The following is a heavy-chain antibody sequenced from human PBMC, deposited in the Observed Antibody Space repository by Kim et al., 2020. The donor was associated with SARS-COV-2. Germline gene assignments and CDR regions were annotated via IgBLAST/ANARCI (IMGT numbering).Heavy chain of an antibody. J-gene: IGHJ4*02. Sequence: ASVKVSCKASGYTFTSYGISWVRQAPGQGLEWMGWISAYNGNTNYAQKLQGRVTMTTDTSTSTAYMELRKLRSDDTAVYYCARDFSGYDPFDYWGQGTLVTVSS. CDR1: GYTFTSYG. CDR2: ISAYNGNT. V-gene: IGHV1-18*04. D-gene: IGHD5-12*01. CDR3: ARDFSGYDPFDY.